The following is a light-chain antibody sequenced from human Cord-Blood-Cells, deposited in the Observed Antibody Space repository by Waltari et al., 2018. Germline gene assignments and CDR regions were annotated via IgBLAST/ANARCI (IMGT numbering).Light chain of an antibody. V-gene: IGKV4-1*01. CDR1: PSVLYSTNNKNY. Sequence: DLVMTQSPDSLAVSLGGRATINCKSSPSVLYSTNNKNYLAWYQQKPGQPPKLLIYWAFTREAGVPDRFSGSGSGTDFTLTSSSLQAEDVAVYYCQQYYSTPYSFGQGTKLEIK. J-gene: IGKJ2*03. CDR2: WAF. CDR3: QQYYSTPYS.